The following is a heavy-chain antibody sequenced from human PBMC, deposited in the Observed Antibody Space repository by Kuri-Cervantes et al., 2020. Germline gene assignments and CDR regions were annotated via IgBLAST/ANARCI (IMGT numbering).Heavy chain of an antibody. CDR3: ARGAQRYYYDSSGYKDY. CDR2: INPSGGST. J-gene: IGHJ4*02. CDR1: GYTFTSYY. D-gene: IGHD3-22*01. V-gene: IGHV1-46*01. Sequence: ASVKVSCKASGYTFTSYYMHWVRQAPGQGLEWMGIINPSGGSTSYAQKFQGRVTMTRDTSTSTVYMELSSLRPEDTAVYYCARGAQRYYYDSSGYKDYWGQGTLVTVSS.